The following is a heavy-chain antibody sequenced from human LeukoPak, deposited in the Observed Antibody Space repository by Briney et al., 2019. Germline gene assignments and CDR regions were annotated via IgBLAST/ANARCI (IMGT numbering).Heavy chain of an antibody. V-gene: IGHV1-46*01. Sequence: GASVKVSCKASGYTFTSYYMHWVRQAPGQGLEWMGMINPSGGSTSYAQKFQGRVTMTRDTSTSTVYMELSSLKSEDTAVYYCARAGPNNYYDSSGYALAFDIWGQGTMVTVSS. D-gene: IGHD3-22*01. CDR2: INPSGGST. CDR1: GYTFTSYY. CDR3: ARAGPNNYYDSSGYALAFDI. J-gene: IGHJ3*02.